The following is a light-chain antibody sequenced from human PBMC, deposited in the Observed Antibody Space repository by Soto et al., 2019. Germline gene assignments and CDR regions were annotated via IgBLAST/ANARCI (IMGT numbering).Light chain of an antibody. V-gene: IGLV2-14*01. CDR1: SSDVGGSNY. CDR3: SSYTSSSLYV. CDR2: DVS. J-gene: IGLJ1*01. Sequence: QSALTQPASVSGSHGQSITISCTGTSSDVGGSNYVSWYQQLPGKAPKLMIYDVSDRPSGVSNRFSGSKSGNTASLTISGLQAEDEADYYCSSYTSSSLYVFGTGTKLTVL.